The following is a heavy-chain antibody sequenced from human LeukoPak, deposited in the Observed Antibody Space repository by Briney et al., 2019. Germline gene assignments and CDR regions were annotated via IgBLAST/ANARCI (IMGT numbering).Heavy chain of an antibody. D-gene: IGHD1-20*01. CDR3: AREAITGRVYYFDY. J-gene: IGHJ4*02. CDR1: GFTFSSYS. V-gene: IGHV3-21*01. CDR2: ISSSSSYI. Sequence: PGGSLILSCAASGFTFSSYSMNWVRQAPGKGLEWVSSISSSSSYIYYADSVKGRFTISRDNAKNSLYLQMNSLRAEDTAVYYCAREAITGRVYYFDYWGQGTLVTVSS.